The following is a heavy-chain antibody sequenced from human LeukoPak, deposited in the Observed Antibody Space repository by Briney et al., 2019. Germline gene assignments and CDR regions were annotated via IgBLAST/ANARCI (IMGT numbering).Heavy chain of an antibody. CDR2: IYHSGST. Sequence: SETLSLTCTVSGGSISSYYWSWIRQPPGKGLEWIGYIYHSGSTYYNPSLKSRVTISVDRSKNQFSLKLSSVTAADTAVYYCAGSSGWTWWFDPWGQGTLVTVSS. CDR1: GGSISSYY. V-gene: IGHV4-59*04. D-gene: IGHD6-19*01. J-gene: IGHJ5*02. CDR3: AGSSGWTWWFDP.